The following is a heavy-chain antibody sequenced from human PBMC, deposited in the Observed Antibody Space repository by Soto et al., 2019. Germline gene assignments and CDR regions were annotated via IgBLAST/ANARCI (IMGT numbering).Heavy chain of an antibody. D-gene: IGHD3-22*01. J-gene: IGHJ3*02. CDR2: IYQSGST. V-gene: IGHV4-30-2*01. CDR3: ARELLFYDSDGFSWDDAFDI. CDR1: GGSLSRSAYS. Sequence: AWETLSLTCAVSGGSLSRSAYSWSWIRQPPGKGLEWIGFIYQSGSTYYNPSLKSRVTMSLDRPKNQFSLKLSSVTAADTAVYYCARELLFYDSDGFSWDDAFDIWGQGTMVTVSS.